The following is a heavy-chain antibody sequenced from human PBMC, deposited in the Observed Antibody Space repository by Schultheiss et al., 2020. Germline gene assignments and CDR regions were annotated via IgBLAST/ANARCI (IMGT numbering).Heavy chain of an antibody. D-gene: IGHD6-19*01. V-gene: IGHV3-15*01. CDR2: IKSKTDGGTT. CDR1: GFTFSSYW. Sequence: GGSLRLSCAASGFTFSSYWMHWVRQAPGKGLVWVGRIKSKTDGGTTDYAAPVKDRFTISRDESKNTLYLQMNSLKTEDTAVYYFTSDMKAVAGRNPLYYYHYMDVWGKGTADTVPS. J-gene: IGHJ6*03. CDR3: TSDMKAVAGRNPLYYYHYMDV.